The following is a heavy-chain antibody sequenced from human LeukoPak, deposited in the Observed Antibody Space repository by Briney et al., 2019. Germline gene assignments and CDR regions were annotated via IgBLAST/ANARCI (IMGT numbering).Heavy chain of an antibody. CDR2: ISYDGSNK. CDR1: GFTFSSYA. Sequence: GGSLRLSCAASGFTFSSYAMHWVRQAPGKGLEWVAVISYDGSNKYYADSVKGRFTISRDNSKNTLYLQMNSLRAEDTAVYYCAKEGSSKLYFDYWGQGTLVTVSS. CDR3: AKEGSSKLYFDY. J-gene: IGHJ4*02. D-gene: IGHD1-26*01. V-gene: IGHV3-30*01.